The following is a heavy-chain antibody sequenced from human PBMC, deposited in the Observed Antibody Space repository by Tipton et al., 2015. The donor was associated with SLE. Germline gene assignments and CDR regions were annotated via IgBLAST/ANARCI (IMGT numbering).Heavy chain of an antibody. CDR3: ARSAGYGSNWAHFDY. Sequence: TLSLTCTVSGASISSHNWSWIRQPPGKGLEWIGYIYSSGSTNYNPSLKRRVTVSVDTSQNQFSLKLSSVTAADTAVYYCARSAGYGSNWAHFDYWGQGTLVTVSS. CDR2: IYSSGST. J-gene: IGHJ4*02. CDR1: GASISSHN. D-gene: IGHD6-13*01. V-gene: IGHV4-59*11.